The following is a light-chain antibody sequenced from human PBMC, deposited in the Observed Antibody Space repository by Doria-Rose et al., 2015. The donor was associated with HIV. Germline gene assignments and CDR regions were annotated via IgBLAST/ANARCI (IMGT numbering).Light chain of an antibody. Sequence: QSALIQPASVSGSPGQSITIPCTGTSSDVGSYNLVSWYQQYPGHALKLMIFEVSKRPSGISNRFSGSKFGNTASLTISGLQAEDEADYYCYSYVGSSTVVFGGGTKLTVL. CDR2: EVS. J-gene: IGLJ3*02. V-gene: IGLV2-23*02. CDR1: SSDVGSYNL. CDR3: YSYVGSSTVV.